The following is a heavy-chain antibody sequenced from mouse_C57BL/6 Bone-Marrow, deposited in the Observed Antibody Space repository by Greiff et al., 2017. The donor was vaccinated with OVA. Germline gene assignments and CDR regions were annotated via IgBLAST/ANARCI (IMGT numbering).Heavy chain of an antibody. J-gene: IGHJ4*01. V-gene: IGHV1-53*01. Sequence: VQLQQPGTELVKPGASVKLSCKASGYTFTSYWMHWVKQRPGQGLEWIGNINPSNGGTNYNEKFKSKATLTVDKSSSKAYMQLSSLTSEDSAVYYCARAYGRYYYAMDYWDQGTSVTVSS. CDR3: ARAYGRYYYAMDY. D-gene: IGHD1-1*01. CDR1: GYTFTSYW. CDR2: INPSNGGT.